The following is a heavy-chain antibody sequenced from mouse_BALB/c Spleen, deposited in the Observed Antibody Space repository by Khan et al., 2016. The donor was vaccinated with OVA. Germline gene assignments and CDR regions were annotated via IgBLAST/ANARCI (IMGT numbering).Heavy chain of an antibody. Sequence: LVESGGGLVQPGGSRKLSCAASGFTFSSFGMHWVRQAPEKGLEWVAYISFGSATIYYADTLKGRFTISRDNPKNILFLQMTSLSSEDTALYFCARSMITTWYFDVWGAGTTVTVSS. CDR3: ARSMITTWYFDV. J-gene: IGHJ1*01. D-gene: IGHD2-4*01. V-gene: IGHV5-17*02. CDR2: ISFGSATI. CDR1: GFTFSSFG.